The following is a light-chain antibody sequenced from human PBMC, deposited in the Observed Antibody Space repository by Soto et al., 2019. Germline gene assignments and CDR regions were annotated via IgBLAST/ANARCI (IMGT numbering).Light chain of an antibody. CDR2: AAS. J-gene: IGKJ1*01. Sequence: DIHVTQSPSSLSASVGDRVTITCRASQDISDYLVWYQQQPGKVPKLLIYAASALQSGVPSRFSGSGSGTDFTLTITSLQPEDVATYYCQKYNSAPRTFGQGTKVDIK. V-gene: IGKV1-27*01. CDR3: QKYNSAPRT. CDR1: QDISDY.